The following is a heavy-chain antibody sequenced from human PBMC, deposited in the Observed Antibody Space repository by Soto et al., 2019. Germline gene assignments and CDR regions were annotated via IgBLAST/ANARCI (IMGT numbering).Heavy chain of an antibody. D-gene: IGHD4-4*01. V-gene: IGHV1-69*01. CDR2: IIPIFGTA. CDR3: ARRPPTVTTFVYGMDV. Sequence: QVQLVQSGAEVKKPGSSVKVSCNASGGTFRSYAISWVRQAPGQGLEWMGGIIPIFGTANYAQKFQGRVTITADESTSTAYMELSSLRSEDTAVYYCARRPPTVTTFVYGMDVWGQGTTVTVSS. CDR1: GGTFRSYA. J-gene: IGHJ6*02.